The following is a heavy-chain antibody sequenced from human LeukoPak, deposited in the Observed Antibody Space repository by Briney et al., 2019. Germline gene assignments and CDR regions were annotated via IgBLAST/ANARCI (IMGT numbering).Heavy chain of an antibody. CDR1: GFTFSSYS. CDR2: ISSSSSYI. Sequence: GGSLRLSCAASGFTFSSYSINWVRQAPGKGLEWVSSISSSSSYIYYADSVKGRFTISRDNAKNSLYLQMDSLRAEDTAVYYCARLGFCSGSRCSAFDYWGQGALVTVSS. V-gene: IGHV3-21*01. CDR3: ARLGFCSGSRCSAFDY. J-gene: IGHJ4*02. D-gene: IGHD2-2*01.